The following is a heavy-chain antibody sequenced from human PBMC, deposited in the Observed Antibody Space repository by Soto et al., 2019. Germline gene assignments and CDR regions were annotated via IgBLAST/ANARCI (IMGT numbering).Heavy chain of an antibody. Sequence: EVQLVESGGGLIQPGGSLRLSCAASGFTVSNNYMSWVRQAPGKGLEWVSIIYSGGNTLYADSVRGRFTISRDGSKNTLYLQMNSLRAEDTAVYYCTRDPAADSQWGQGTLVTVSS. J-gene: IGHJ4*02. CDR2: IYSGGNT. CDR1: GFTVSNNY. CDR3: TRDPAADSQ. V-gene: IGHV3-53*01. D-gene: IGHD6-13*01.